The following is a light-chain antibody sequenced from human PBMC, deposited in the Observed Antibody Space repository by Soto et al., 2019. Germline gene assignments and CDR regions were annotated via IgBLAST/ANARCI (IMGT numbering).Light chain of an antibody. CDR1: QDIKTY. V-gene: IGKV1-9*01. CDR3: QQLIRPPYP. Sequence: IQLTQSPSSLSASVGDNVTITCRASQDIKTYLAWYQQKPGKAPKLLIYAAYSLPSGVPSRFSGSGSGTDFTLPTSSLNHKDLTSYYCQQLIRPPYPFAQGPGLEI. J-gene: IGKJ2*01. CDR2: AAY.